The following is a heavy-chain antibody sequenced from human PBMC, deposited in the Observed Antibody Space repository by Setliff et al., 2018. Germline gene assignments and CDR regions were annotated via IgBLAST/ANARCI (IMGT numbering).Heavy chain of an antibody. CDR2: INTNTGNP. D-gene: IGHD3-3*01. V-gene: IGHV7-4-1*02. CDR1: GYTFTSYA. CDR3: ARAWYYNFWSGSQIEY. Sequence: ASVKVSCKASGYTFTSYAMNWVRQAPGQGLEWMGWINTNTGNPMYAQGFTGRLVFSLDTSVSTAYLQISSLKAEDTAVYYCARAWYYNFWSGSQIEYWGQGTLVTVSS. J-gene: IGHJ4*02.